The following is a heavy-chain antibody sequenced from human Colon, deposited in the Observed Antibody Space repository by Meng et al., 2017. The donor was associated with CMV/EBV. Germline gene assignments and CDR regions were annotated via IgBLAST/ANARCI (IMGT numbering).Heavy chain of an antibody. CDR3: ARAEYCSSTSCYKRDGWFDP. CDR2: ISAYNGNT. CDR1: FTRYG. V-gene: IGHV1-18*01. Sequence: FTRYGISWVRQAPGQGLEWMGWISAYNGNTNYAQKLQGRVTMTTDTSTSTAYMELRSLRSDDTAVYYCARAEYCSSTSCYKRDGWFDPWGQGTLVTVSS. J-gene: IGHJ5*02. D-gene: IGHD2-2*02.